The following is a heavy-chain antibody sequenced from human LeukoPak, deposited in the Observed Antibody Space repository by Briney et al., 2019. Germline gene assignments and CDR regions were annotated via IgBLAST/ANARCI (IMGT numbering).Heavy chain of an antibody. D-gene: IGHD6-13*01. CDR1: EGTFRNYA. CDR2: IIPIFSST. V-gene: IGHV1-69*13. J-gene: IGHJ4*02. Sequence: SVKVSCKAPEGTFRNYAVTWLRQAPGQGLEWMGGIIPIFSSTNYAQKFQGRVTITADESTSTAYMELSRLRSEDTAVYYCAGEVIASAVTFDSRGQGTLVTVSS. CDR3: AGEVIASAVTFDS.